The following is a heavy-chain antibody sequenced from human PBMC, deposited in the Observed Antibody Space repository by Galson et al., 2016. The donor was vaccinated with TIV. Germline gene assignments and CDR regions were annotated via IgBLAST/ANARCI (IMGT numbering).Heavy chain of an antibody. V-gene: IGHV4-39*07. CDR1: GGSVSHTSSY. CDR2: IYYTGIT. D-gene: IGHD6-6*01. J-gene: IGHJ4*02. Sequence: LSLTCTVSGGSVSHTSSYWGWIRQPPGKGLEWIGTIYYTGITFYNPSLESRVTVSVDTSKNQFSLKLSSVSAADTAVYYCARTTGAGVAARVLFDFWGLGTLVTVSS. CDR3: ARTTGAGVAARVLFDF.